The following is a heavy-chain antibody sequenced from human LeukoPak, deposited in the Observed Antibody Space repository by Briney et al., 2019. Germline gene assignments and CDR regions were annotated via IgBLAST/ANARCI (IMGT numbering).Heavy chain of an antibody. J-gene: IGHJ5*02. CDR3: ARSSWYESNWFDP. V-gene: IGHV5-51*01. CDR2: IYPGDSDT. Sequence: GESLQISCQGSGYTFTSYWIGWVRQMPGKGLEWMGIIYPGDSDTRYSPSFQGQVTISADKSISTAYLQWSSLKASDTAMYYCARSSWYESNWFDPWGQGTLVTVSS. CDR1: GYTFTSYW. D-gene: IGHD6-13*01.